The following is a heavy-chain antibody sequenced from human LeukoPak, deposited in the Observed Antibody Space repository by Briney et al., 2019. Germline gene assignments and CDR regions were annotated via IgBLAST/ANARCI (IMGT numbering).Heavy chain of an antibody. CDR2: TYYRSKWYN. J-gene: IGHJ3*02. CDR3: ARGNNAFDI. Sequence: SQTLSLTCAISGDSVSSNSATWIWIRQSPSRGLEWLGRTYYRSKWYNDYAVSVKSRIIINPDTSKNQFSLQLNSVTPEDTAVYYCARGNNAFDIWGQETTVTVSS. V-gene: IGHV6-1*01. D-gene: IGHD2/OR15-2a*01. CDR1: GDSVSSNSAT.